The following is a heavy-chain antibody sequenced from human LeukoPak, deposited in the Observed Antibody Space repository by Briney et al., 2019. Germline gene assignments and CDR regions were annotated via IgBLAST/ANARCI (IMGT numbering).Heavy chain of an antibody. Sequence: PGGSPRLSCGGSGFTFSNHGMYWVRQAPGKGLEWVAFTRYDESIKTYADSVKGRFTISRDNSKDTLYLQMNSLRPEDTAVYYCAKDGAIGTYFESWGQGTLVTVSS. J-gene: IGHJ4*02. CDR3: AKDGAIGTYFES. CDR1: GFTFSNHG. CDR2: TRYDESIK. D-gene: IGHD3-16*01. V-gene: IGHV3-30*02.